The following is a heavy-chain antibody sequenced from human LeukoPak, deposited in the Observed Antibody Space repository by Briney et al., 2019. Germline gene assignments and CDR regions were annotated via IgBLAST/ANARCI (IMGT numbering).Heavy chain of an antibody. CDR3: ARDYREGATVY. D-gene: IGHD1-26*01. Sequence: GGSLRLSCVASGFTFSSYWMTWVRQAPGKGLEWVANIKEDGSEKYYVDSMKGRITISRDNAKNSLYLQMNSLRAEDTAVYYCARDYREGATVYWGQGTLVTVSS. J-gene: IGHJ4*02. CDR2: IKEDGSEK. CDR1: GFTFSSYW. V-gene: IGHV3-7*01.